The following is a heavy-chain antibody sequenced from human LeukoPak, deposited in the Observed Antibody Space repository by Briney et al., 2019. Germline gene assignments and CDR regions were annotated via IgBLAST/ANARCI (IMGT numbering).Heavy chain of an antibody. CDR1: GYTFTSYG. Sequence: ASGKVSCKAPGYTFTSYGISWVRQAPGQGLEWMGWISAYNGNTNYAQKLQGRVTMTTDTSTSTAYMELRSLRSDDTAVYYCARGGSGSGSYYNRFYDYWGQGTLVTVSS. CDR2: ISAYNGNT. V-gene: IGHV1-18*01. CDR3: ARGGSGSGSYYNRFYDY. D-gene: IGHD3-10*01. J-gene: IGHJ4*02.